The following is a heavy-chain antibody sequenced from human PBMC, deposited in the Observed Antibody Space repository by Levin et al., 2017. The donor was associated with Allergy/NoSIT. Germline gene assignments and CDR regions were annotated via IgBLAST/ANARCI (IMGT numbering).Heavy chain of an antibody. Sequence: SQTLSLTCTVSGDSISSGSLYWTWIRQPAGKGLEWIGHIYIAGRTTYNPSLKSRVTISLDTSKNQFSLRLTSVTAADTDVYYCARAPVIPAAMFDPWGQGTRVTVSS. J-gene: IGHJ5*02. D-gene: IGHD2-2*01. CDR3: ARAPVIPAAMFDP. CDR2: IYIAGRT. CDR1: GDSISSGSLY. V-gene: IGHV4-61*09.